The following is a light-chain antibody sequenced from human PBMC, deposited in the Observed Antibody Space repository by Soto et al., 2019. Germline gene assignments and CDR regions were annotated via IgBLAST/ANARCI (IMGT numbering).Light chain of an antibody. Sequence: GDRVTITCRASQSINVYLNWYRQKPGTAPKLLIYAASSLQSGVPSRFSSSGSGTDFTLTISSLQPEDFATYYCQQTYTAPETFGQGTKVEIK. V-gene: IGKV1-39*01. CDR2: AAS. CDR1: QSINVY. CDR3: QQTYTAPET. J-gene: IGKJ1*01.